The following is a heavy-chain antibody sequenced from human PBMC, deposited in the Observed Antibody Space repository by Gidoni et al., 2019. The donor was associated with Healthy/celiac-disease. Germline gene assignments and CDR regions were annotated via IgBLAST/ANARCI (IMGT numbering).Heavy chain of an antibody. CDR2: ISYDGSNK. CDR1: GFTFSSYG. CDR3: AKDPSGSYHYFDY. Sequence: QVQLVESGGGVVQPGRSLRLSCAASGFTFSSYGMHWGRQAPGKGLEWVAVISYDGSNKYYADSVKGRFTISRDNSKNTLYLQMNSLRAEDTAVYYCAKDPSGSYHYFDYWGQGTLVTVSS. J-gene: IGHJ4*02. V-gene: IGHV3-30*18. D-gene: IGHD1-26*01.